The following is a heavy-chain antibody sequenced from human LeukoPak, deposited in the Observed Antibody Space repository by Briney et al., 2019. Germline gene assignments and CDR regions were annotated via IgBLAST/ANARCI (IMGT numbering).Heavy chain of an antibody. D-gene: IGHD3-22*01. Sequence: GGSLRLSCAASGFTFNSYAIHWVRQAPGKGLEWVALISYDGGSKYYADSVKGRFTISRDNSKNTLYLQMNSLRAEDTAVYYCARGREYSYESSAMGYWGQGTLVTVSS. CDR1: GFTFNSYA. J-gene: IGHJ4*02. CDR2: ISYDGGSK. CDR3: ARGREYSYESSAMGY. V-gene: IGHV3-30*04.